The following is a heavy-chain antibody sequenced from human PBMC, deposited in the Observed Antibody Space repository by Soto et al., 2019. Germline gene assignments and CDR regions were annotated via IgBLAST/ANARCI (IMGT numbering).Heavy chain of an antibody. J-gene: IGHJ4*02. D-gene: IGHD3-22*01. V-gene: IGHV1-46*01. CDR1: GHTFTSYY. Sequence: ASVKVSCKASGHTFTSYYMHWVRQAPGQGLEWMGIINPSGGSTSYAQKFQGRVTMTRDTSTSTVYMELSSLRSEDTAVYYCATSGYDSRPFDYWGQGTLVTVSS. CDR2: INPSGGST. CDR3: ATSGYDSRPFDY.